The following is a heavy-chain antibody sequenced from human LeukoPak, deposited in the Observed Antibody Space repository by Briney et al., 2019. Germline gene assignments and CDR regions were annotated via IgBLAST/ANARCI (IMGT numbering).Heavy chain of an antibody. Sequence: GASVMVSCKASGYSFTNYYMDRVRQATGQGLEWMGSINPSGGSTSYAQKFQGRVTMTRDTSTSTVYMELSSLRSEDTAVYYCARRGAVADLDDWGQGTLVTVSS. CDR2: INPSGGST. V-gene: IGHV1-46*01. CDR1: GYSFTNYY. CDR3: ARRGAVADLDD. D-gene: IGHD6-19*01. J-gene: IGHJ4*02.